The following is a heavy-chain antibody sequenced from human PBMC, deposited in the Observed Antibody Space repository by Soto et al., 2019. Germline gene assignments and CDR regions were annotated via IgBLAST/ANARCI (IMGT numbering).Heavy chain of an antibody. J-gene: IGHJ4*02. CDR1: GYTFTSYY. CDR2: INPSGGST. CDR3: ASALSGSYSSTVIDY. Sequence: ASVKVSCKASGYTFTSYYMHWVRQAPGQGLEWMGIINPSGGSTSYAQKFQGRVTMTRDTSTSTVYMELSSLRSEDTAVYYCASALSGSYSSTVIDYWGQGTLVTVSS. D-gene: IGHD1-26*01. V-gene: IGHV1-46*03.